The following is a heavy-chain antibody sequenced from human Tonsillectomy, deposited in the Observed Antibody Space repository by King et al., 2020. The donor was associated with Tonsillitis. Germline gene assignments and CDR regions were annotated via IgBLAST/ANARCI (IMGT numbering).Heavy chain of an antibody. J-gene: IGHJ4*02. CDR2: IFTSGST. CDR1: GGSISRYY. Sequence: HVQLQESGPGLVKSSETLSLTCTVSGGSISRYYWSWIRQPAGKGLEWIGHIFTSGSTNYNPSLKSRVTMSVEMSKNQFSLKLSSVTAADTAVYYCARDSGYYDSRVYFDYWGQGTLVTVSS. D-gene: IGHD3-22*01. V-gene: IGHV4-4*07. CDR3: ARDSGYYDSRVYFDY.